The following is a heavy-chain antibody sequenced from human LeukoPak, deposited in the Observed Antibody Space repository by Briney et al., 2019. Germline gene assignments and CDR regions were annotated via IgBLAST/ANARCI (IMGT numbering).Heavy chain of an antibody. CDR1: GYTFTGYY. Sequence: ASVKVSCKASGYTFTGYYMHWVRQAPGQGLEWMGWINPNSGGTNYAQKFQGRVTMTRDTSISTAYMELSRLRSDDTAVYYCARTYYYDSSGYFSWGQGTLVTVSS. V-gene: IGHV1-2*02. D-gene: IGHD3-22*01. CDR2: INPNSGGT. J-gene: IGHJ4*02. CDR3: ARTYYYDSSGYFS.